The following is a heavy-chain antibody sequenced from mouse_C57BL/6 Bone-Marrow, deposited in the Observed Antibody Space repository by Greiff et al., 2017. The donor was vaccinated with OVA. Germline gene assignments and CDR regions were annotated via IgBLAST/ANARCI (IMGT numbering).Heavy chain of an antibody. V-gene: IGHV5-6*02. CDR2: ISSGGSYT. J-gene: IGHJ3*01. Sequence: EVKLQESGGDLVKPGGSLKLSCAASGFTFSSYGMSWVSQTPDKRLEWVATISSGGSYTYYPDSVKGRFTISRDNANNTLYLQMSSLKSEDTAMYDGAGGCTTVVATPFAYWGQGTLVTVSA. CDR3: AGGCTTVVATPFAY. D-gene: IGHD1-1*01. CDR1: GFTFSSYG.